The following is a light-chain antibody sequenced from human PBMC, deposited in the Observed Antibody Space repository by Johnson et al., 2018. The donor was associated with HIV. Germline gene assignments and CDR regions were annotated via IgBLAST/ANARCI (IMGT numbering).Light chain of an antibody. CDR3: GTWDSSLSAPLYV. J-gene: IGLJ1*01. V-gene: IGLV1-51*01. CDR2: DNN. Sequence: QSILTQPPSVSAAPGQKVTISCSGSSSKIGNNYVSWYQQLPGTAPKLLIYDNNKRPSGIPDRFSGSKSGTSATLGITGLQNGDEADYYCGTWDSSLSAPLYVFGTGTKVTVL. CDR1: SSKIGNNY.